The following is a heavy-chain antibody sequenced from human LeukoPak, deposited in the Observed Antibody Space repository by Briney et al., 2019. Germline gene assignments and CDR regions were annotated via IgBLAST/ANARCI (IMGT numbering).Heavy chain of an antibody. V-gene: IGHV1-8*01. D-gene: IGHD4-17*01. J-gene: IGHJ2*01. CDR2: MNPNSGNT. Sequence: GASVKVSCKASGYTFTSYDINWVRQATGQGLEWMGWMNPNSGNTGYAQKFQGRVTMTRNTSISTAYMELSSLRSEDTAVYYCARAGDDYGTSGVWYFDLWGRGTLVTVSS. CDR1: GYTFTSYD. CDR3: ARAGDDYGTSGVWYFDL.